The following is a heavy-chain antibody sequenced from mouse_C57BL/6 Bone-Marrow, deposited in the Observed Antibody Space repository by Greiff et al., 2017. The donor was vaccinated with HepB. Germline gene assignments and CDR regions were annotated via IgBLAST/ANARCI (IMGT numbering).Heavy chain of an antibody. V-gene: IGHV5-17*01. D-gene: IGHD2-3*01. CDR1: GFTFSDYG. CDR2: ISSGSSTI. CDR3: AREGDGYRFAY. Sequence: EVKLVESGGGLVKPGGSLKLSCAASGFTFSDYGMHWVRQAPEKGLEWVAYISSGSSTIYYADTVKGRFTISRDNAKNTLFLQMTSLRSEDTAMYYCAREGDGYRFAYWGQGTLVTVSA. J-gene: IGHJ3*01.